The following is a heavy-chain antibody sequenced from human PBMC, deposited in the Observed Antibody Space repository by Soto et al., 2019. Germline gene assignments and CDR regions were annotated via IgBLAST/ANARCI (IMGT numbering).Heavy chain of an antibody. Sequence: GESLKISCQGSGDTFSSYWIGWVRQMPGKGLEWMGIMFLGGSDTRYSPSFQGRVNISADKSIRTAYLQWNSLEASDTAMYYCATSFIAARKRYDVFDIWGQGTMVTVSS. J-gene: IGHJ3*02. CDR1: GDTFSSYW. CDR3: ATSFIAARKRYDVFDI. CDR2: MFLGGSDT. D-gene: IGHD6-6*01. V-gene: IGHV5-51*01.